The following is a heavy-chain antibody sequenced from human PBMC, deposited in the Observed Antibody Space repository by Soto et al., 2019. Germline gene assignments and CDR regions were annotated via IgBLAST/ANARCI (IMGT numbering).Heavy chain of an antibody. CDR2: LYYSGNT. CDR1: GGSISSFNYF. D-gene: IGHD2-15*01. Sequence: QLQLQESGPGLVKPSETLSLTCTVSGGSISSFNYFWGWIRQPPGKGLEWSGSLYYSGNTYYNPSLQSRVTISVDTSKKQCTLTLRSVTAADTAVYYGARGGGSTFNWFDPWGQGTLVTVSP. CDR3: ARGGGSTFNWFDP. V-gene: IGHV4-39*01. J-gene: IGHJ5*02.